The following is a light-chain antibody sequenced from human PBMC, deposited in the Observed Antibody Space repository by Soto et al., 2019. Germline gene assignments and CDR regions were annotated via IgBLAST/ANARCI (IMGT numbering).Light chain of an antibody. J-gene: IGKJ2*01. V-gene: IGKV1-9*01. CDR1: QGIRSH. CDR2: AAS. Sequence: DIQLTQSPSFLSASVGDRVTLTCRASQGIRSHLAWYQQKPGKAPKLLIYAASTLQSGVPSRFSGSGSGTEFTLTISSLQPEDFATYSCQQINSYPYTFGQGTKLEIK. CDR3: QQINSYPYT.